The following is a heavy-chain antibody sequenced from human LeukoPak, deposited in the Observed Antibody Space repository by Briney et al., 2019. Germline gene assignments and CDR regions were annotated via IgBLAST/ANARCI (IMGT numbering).Heavy chain of an antibody. J-gene: IGHJ4*02. D-gene: IGHD7-27*01. CDR3: ARLAWGRLDY. CDR1: GDSISYYY. V-gene: IGHV4-4*07. Sequence: PSETLSLTCTVSGDSISYYYWSWIRQPAGKGLEWIGRIYTTGSTNYNPSLKSRVTMSVDTSTNQFSLKLTSVTAADTAVYYCARLAWGRLDYWGQGTLVTVSS. CDR2: IYTTGST.